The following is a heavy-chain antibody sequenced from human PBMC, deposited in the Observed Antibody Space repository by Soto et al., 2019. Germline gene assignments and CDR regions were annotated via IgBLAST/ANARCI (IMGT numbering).Heavy chain of an antibody. Sequence: GGSLRLSCAASGFTFSSYWMHWVRQAPGKGLEWVAVIYYDGSNKYYADSVKGRFTISRDNSKNTLYLQMNSLRAEDTAVYYCARSPRITMIVPCDYWGQGTLVTVS. CDR1: GFTFSSYW. CDR3: ARSPRITMIVPCDY. CDR2: IYYDGSNK. J-gene: IGHJ4*02. D-gene: IGHD3-22*01. V-gene: IGHV3-30-3*01.